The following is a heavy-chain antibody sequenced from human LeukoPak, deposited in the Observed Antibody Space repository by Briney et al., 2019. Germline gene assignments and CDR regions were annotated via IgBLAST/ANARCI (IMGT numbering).Heavy chain of an antibody. Sequence: GGSLRLSCAASGFTFSSYEMNWVRQAPGKGLEWVSYISSSGSTIYYADSVKGRFTISRDNAKNSLHLQMNSLRAEDTAVYYCARRDYYDSSGVIDYWGQGTLVTVSS. J-gene: IGHJ4*02. CDR3: ARRDYYDSSGVIDY. V-gene: IGHV3-48*03. CDR1: GFTFSSYE. D-gene: IGHD3-22*01. CDR2: ISSSGSTI.